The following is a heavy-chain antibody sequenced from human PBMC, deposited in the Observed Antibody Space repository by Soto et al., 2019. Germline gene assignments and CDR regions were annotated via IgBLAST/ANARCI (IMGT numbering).Heavy chain of an antibody. CDR3: ARYYDILTGYNYFDY. V-gene: IGHV4-38-2*01. Sequence: SETLSLTCAVSCYSISSGYYWGWIRQPPGKGLEWIGSIYHSGSTYYNPSLKSRVTISVDTSKNQFSLKLSSVTAADTAVYYCARYYDILTGYNYFDYWGQGTLVTVSS. D-gene: IGHD3-9*01. CDR2: IYHSGST. CDR1: CYSISSGYY. J-gene: IGHJ4*02.